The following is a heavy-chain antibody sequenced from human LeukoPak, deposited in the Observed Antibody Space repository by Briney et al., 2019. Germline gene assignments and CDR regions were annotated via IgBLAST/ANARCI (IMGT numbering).Heavy chain of an antibody. CDR1: GFIFSNYG. CDR2: IWYDGGIK. J-gene: IGHJ4*02. D-gene: IGHD3-3*01. CDR3: AKDAFDAWSGYYGALDS. Sequence: GGSLRLSCTASGFIFSNYGRHRVRQAPGKGLEWVAVIWYDGGIKYYADSVKGRFTISGDNAKNTLYLQVDSLRDGDTGLYYCAKDAFDAWSGYYGALDSWGQGTLVTVSS. V-gene: IGHV3-33*06.